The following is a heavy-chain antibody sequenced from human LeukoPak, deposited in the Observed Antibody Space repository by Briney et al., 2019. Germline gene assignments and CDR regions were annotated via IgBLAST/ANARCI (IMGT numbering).Heavy chain of an antibody. CDR2: ISAYNGNT. CDR3: ARDPGYSSGWYSNWFEP. CDR1: GYTFTSYG. V-gene: IGHV1-18*01. D-gene: IGHD6-19*01. J-gene: IGHJ5*02. Sequence: ASVKVSCKASGYTFTSYGISWVRQAPGQGLEWMGWISAYNGNTNYAQKLQGRVTMTTDTSTSTAYMELRSLRSDDTAVYYCARDPGYSSGWYSNWFEPWGQGTLVTVSS.